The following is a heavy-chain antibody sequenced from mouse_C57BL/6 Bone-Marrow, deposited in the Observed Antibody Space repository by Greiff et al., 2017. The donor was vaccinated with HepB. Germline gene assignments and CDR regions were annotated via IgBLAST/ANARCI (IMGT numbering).Heavy chain of an antibody. CDR3: ARLDDGSSYYFDY. D-gene: IGHD1-1*01. CDR2: INPSTGGT. CDR1: GYSFTGYY. V-gene: IGHV1-42*01. J-gene: IGHJ2*01. Sequence: VQLKQSGPELVKPGASVKISCKASGYSFTGYYMNWVKQSPEKSLEWIGEINPSTGGTTYNQKFKAKATLTVDKSSSTAYMQLKSLTSEDSAVYYCARLDDGSSYYFDYWGQGTTLTVSS.